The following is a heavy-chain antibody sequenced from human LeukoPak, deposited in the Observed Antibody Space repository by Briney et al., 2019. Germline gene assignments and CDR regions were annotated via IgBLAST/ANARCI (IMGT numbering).Heavy chain of an antibody. V-gene: IGHV4-34*01. D-gene: IGHD4-17*01. CDR3: ARFRGDGDYNVNH. J-gene: IGHJ5*02. Sequence: SETLSLTCAVYGGSFSGYYWSWIRQPPGKGLESIGEINHSGSTNYNPSLKSRVTISVDTSKNQFSLKVTSLTAADTAVYYCARFRGDGDYNVNHWGQGTLVIVSS. CDR2: INHSGST. CDR1: GGSFSGYY.